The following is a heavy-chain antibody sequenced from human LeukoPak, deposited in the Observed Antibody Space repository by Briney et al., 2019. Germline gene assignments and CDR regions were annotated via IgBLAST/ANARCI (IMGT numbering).Heavy chain of an antibody. D-gene: IGHD3-10*01. CDR3: ARDATYYYGSGSTNWFDP. CDR1: GGSISSYY. Sequence: KPSQTLSLTCTVSGGSISSYYWSWIRQPAGKGLEWIGRIYTSGSTNYNPSLKSRVTISVDTSKNQFSLKLSSVTAADTAVYYCARDATYYYGSGSTNWFDPWGQGTLVTVSS. V-gene: IGHV4-4*07. J-gene: IGHJ5*02. CDR2: IYTSGST.